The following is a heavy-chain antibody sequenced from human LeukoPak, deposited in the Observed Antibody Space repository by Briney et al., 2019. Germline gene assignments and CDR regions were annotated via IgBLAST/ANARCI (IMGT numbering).Heavy chain of an antibody. D-gene: IGHD5-18*01. Sequence: GESLKISCKGSGYSFTSYWIGWVRQMPGKGLEWMGFIYPGDSDTKYSPSFQDQVTISADKSISAAYLQWSSLKASDTAIYYCALRKYSYGLDYWGQGTLVTVSS. V-gene: IGHV5-51*01. CDR2: IYPGDSDT. J-gene: IGHJ4*02. CDR3: ALRKYSYGLDY. CDR1: GYSFTSYW.